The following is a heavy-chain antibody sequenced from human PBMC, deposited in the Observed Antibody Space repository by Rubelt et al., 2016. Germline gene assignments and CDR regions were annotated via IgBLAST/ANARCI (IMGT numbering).Heavy chain of an antibody. CDR3: ARAQPDDILDS. V-gene: IGHV3-53*01. CDR1: GFTVSSNY. D-gene: IGHD3-9*01. Sequence: VQLVESGGGVVQPGRSLRLSCAASGFTVSSNYMSWVRQAPGKGLEWVSVISSGGYPCYSDSVKGRFTISSDNSKNTLSFQMNSLRAEDTAVYYCARAQPDDILDSWGQGTLVTVSS. J-gene: IGHJ4*02. CDR2: ISSGGYP.